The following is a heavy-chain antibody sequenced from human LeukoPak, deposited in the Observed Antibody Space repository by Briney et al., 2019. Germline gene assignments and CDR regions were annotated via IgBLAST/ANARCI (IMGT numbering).Heavy chain of an antibody. CDR1: RFSFNSYA. D-gene: IGHD3-10*01. Sequence: GGSLRFYCAASRFSFNSYAMSRVRQAPGMGLEWVSATSGSGGSTSYADSVKGRFTMSRDNSKNKLYLQMMSLRDQDMAVCDCAKNRYYGSGIIPQFPRYYYYGMDVWGQGTTVTVSS. CDR3: AKNRYYGSGIIPQFPRYYYYGMDV. CDR2: TSGSGGST. V-gene: IGHV3-23*01. J-gene: IGHJ6*02.